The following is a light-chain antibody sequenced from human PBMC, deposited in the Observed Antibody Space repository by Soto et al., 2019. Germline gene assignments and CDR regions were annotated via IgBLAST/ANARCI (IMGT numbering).Light chain of an antibody. CDR2: AAS. CDR1: QSIGHS. Sequence: DIPMTQSPSSLSASAGDRLTITCRASQSIGHSLNWYQQKPGKAPKPLIYAASSLQSGVPSRFSGSGSGTDFTLTISSLQRDDFATYYCQQSSITPPTFGQGTKVEI. J-gene: IGKJ1*01. CDR3: QQSSITPPT. V-gene: IGKV1-39*01.